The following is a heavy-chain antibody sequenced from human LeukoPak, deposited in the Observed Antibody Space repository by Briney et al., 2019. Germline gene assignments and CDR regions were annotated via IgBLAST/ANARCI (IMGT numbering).Heavy chain of an antibody. J-gene: IGHJ3*02. CDR2: IYPGDSDT. V-gene: IGHV5-51*01. CDR3: ARQQVGYSVSYRGEFAFDI. CDR1: GYSFTSYW. D-gene: IGHD1-26*01. Sequence: GESLKISCKGSGYSFTSYWIGWVRQMPGKGLEWMGIIYPGDSDTRYSPSFQGRVTISADKSISTAYLQWSSLKASDTAMYYCARQQVGYSVSYRGEFAFDIWGQGTMVTVSS.